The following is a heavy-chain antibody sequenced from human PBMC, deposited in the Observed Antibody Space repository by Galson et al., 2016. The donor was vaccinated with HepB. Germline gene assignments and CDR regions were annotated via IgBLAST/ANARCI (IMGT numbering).Heavy chain of an antibody. CDR2: INPMFGAP. J-gene: IGHJ4*02. CDR3: ATTGTSDFWSGPNDY. CDR1: GGTFSNYR. V-gene: IGHV1-69*13. D-gene: IGHD3-3*01. Sequence: SVKVSCKASGGTFSNYRIDWVRQAPGEGLEWMGMINPMFGAPSLAQRFRGRVTISADESTITAYMELSSLRSEDTAVYYCATTGTSDFWSGPNDYWGQGTLITVSS.